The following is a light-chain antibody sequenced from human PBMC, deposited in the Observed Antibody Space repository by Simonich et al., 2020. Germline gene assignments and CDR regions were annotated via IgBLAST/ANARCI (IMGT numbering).Light chain of an antibody. J-gene: IGKJ1*01. CDR1: QSVSSN. Sequence: EIVMTHSPATLSVSPGERATLSCSASQSVSSNLAWYQQKPGQAPRLLIYGASTRATGIPARFSGSGSGTEFTLTISSLQSEDFAVYYCQQYNNWWTFGQGTKVEIK. CDR2: GAS. CDR3: QQYNNWWT. V-gene: IGKV3-15*01.